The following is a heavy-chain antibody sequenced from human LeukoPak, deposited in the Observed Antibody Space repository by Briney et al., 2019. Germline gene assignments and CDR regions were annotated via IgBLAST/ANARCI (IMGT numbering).Heavy chain of an antibody. V-gene: IGHV4-61*08. CDR3: ARWNILTGYYQDNWFDP. J-gene: IGHJ5*02. CDR2: IYYSGST. D-gene: IGHD3-9*01. Sequence: SETLSLTCTVSGNSISSGDYYWSWIRQPPGKGLEWIGYIYYSGSTNYNPSLKSRVTISVDTSKNQFSLKLSSVTAADTAVYYCARWNILTGYYQDNWFDPWGQGTLVTVSS. CDR1: GNSISSGDYY.